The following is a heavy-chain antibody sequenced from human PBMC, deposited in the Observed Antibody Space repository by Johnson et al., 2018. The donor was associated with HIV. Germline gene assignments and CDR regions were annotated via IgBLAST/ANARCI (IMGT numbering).Heavy chain of an antibody. J-gene: IGHJ3*02. CDR2: IRYDGSNK. CDR1: EFSFSTYA. CDR3: ARDLDWGRQSGAFDI. D-gene: IGHD7-27*01. Sequence: QVQLLESGGGVVQPGRSLRLSCAASEFSFSTYAMHWVRQAPGKGLEWVAIIRYDGSNKYYADSVKGRFTISRDDSKSTLNLQMNSLRAEDTALYYCARDLDWGRQSGAFDIWGQGTMVTVSS. V-gene: IGHV3-30*02.